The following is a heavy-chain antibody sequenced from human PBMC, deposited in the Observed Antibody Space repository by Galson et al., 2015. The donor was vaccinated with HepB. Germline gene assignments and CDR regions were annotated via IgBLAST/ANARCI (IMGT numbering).Heavy chain of an antibody. CDR2: IYYSGST. V-gene: IGHV4-39*07. Sequence: ETLSLTCTVSGGSISSSSYYWGWIRQPPGKGLEWIGSIYYSGSTYYNPSLKSRVTISVDTSKNQFSLKLSSVTAADTAVYYCARDVEDITMTDLYDAFDIWGQGTMVTVSS. J-gene: IGHJ3*02. CDR1: GGSISSSSYY. CDR3: ARDVEDITMTDLYDAFDI. D-gene: IGHD3-22*01.